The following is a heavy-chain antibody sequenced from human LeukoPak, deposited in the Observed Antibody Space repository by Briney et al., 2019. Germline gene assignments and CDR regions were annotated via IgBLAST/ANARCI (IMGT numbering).Heavy chain of an antibody. J-gene: IGHJ4*02. D-gene: IGHD3-3*01. Sequence: GGSLRLSCAASGFTFSSYVMSWVRQAPGEGLEWVSAIIGSGGSTYYADSVKGRFTISRDNSKNTLYLQMNSLRAEDTAVYYCAKLEGGPDYWGQGTLVTVSS. CDR1: GFTFSSYV. V-gene: IGHV3-23*01. CDR2: IIGSGGST. CDR3: AKLEGGPDY.